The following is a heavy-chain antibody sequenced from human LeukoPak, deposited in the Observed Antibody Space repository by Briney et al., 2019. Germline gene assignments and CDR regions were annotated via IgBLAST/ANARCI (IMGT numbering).Heavy chain of an antibody. Sequence: GGSLRLSCAASGFTFSSYSVNWVRQAPGKGLEWVSSISSSSSYIYYADSVKGRFTISRDNAKNSLYLQMNSLRAEDTAVYYCAKAQTYYYDSSGYSGLWYFDYWGQGTLVTVSS. CDR2: ISSSSSYI. CDR3: AKAQTYYYDSSGYSGLWYFDY. J-gene: IGHJ4*02. CDR1: GFTFSSYS. V-gene: IGHV3-21*04. D-gene: IGHD3-22*01.